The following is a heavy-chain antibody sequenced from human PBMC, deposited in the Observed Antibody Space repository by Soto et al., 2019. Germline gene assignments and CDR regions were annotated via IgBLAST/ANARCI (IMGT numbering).Heavy chain of an antibody. CDR1: GFSLSTRGAA. CDR2: VYWDDDK. J-gene: IGHJ5*02. Sequence: QITLKESGPTLVNPTQPLTLTCTFSGFSLSTRGAAVGWIRQPPGKALEWLALVYWDDDKRYSPSIKNRVTITKDTSKNQVGLTLTNAEAVDTATDYCAHRQLVTCFGVVTQTDVWFDAWGQGTLVTVPS. CDR3: AHRQLVTCFGVVTQTDVWFDA. D-gene: IGHD3-3*01. V-gene: IGHV2-5*02.